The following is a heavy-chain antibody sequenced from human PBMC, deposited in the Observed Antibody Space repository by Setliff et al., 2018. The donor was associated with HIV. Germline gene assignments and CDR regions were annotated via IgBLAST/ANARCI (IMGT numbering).Heavy chain of an antibody. CDR2: IYFTGKT. J-gene: IGHJ5*02. Sequence: NLSETLSLTCSVSGGSLISGGYYWTWIRQHPGKGLEWIGYIYFTGKTYYNPSLKSRVTMSVDTAKNQSSLNLRSVTAADTAIYYCARDRTSNSNYFDPWGQGALVTVSS. D-gene: IGHD4-4*01. V-gene: IGHV4-31*03. CDR1: GGSLISGGYY. CDR3: ARDRTSNSNYFDP.